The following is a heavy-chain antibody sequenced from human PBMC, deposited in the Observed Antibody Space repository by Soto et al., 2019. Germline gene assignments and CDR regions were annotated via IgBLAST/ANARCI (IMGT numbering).Heavy chain of an antibody. CDR3: VHHGGVPYSDDF. CDR2: IFYSGST. J-gene: IGHJ4*02. Sequence: PSETLSLTCAVSGGSLSSSSWWSWVRQPPGKTLEWLGEIFYSGSTKYNPSLNSRVTISEDQSKNDFSLRLSSVTAADTAVYYCVHHGGVPYSDDFWGQGILVTVSS. D-gene: IGHD2-15*01. V-gene: IGHV4-4*02. CDR1: GGSLSSSSW.